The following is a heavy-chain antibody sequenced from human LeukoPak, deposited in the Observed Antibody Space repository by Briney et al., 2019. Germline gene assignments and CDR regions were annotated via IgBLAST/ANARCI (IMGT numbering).Heavy chain of an antibody. V-gene: IGHV4-4*07. D-gene: IGHD3-9*01. Sequence: PETLSLTCSVSGEPINGFYWNWIRQPAGKGLEWIGRIFTSGSTWYNPSLKGRVTMSVDTSKNQFSLKLTSVTVADTAVYHCARFYDINPNTFDMWGQGTMVTVSS. CDR3: ARFYDINPNTFDM. J-gene: IGHJ3*02. CDR1: GEPINGFY. CDR2: IFTSGST.